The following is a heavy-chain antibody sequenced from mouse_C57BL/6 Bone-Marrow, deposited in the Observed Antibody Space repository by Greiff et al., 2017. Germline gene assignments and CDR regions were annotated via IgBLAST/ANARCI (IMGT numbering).Heavy chain of an antibody. J-gene: IGHJ2*01. CDR2: IDPEDGDP. V-gene: IGHV14-1*01. CDR3: TTCGTGTDY. Sequence: VQLQQSGAELVRPGASVKLSCTASGFNIKDYYMHWVKQRPEQGLEWIGRIDPEDGDPAYAPKFPGKATMTADTSSNTADLQLSSLTSEDTAVYYCTTCGTGTDYWGQGTTLTVSS. D-gene: IGHD4-1*01. CDR1: GFNIKDYY.